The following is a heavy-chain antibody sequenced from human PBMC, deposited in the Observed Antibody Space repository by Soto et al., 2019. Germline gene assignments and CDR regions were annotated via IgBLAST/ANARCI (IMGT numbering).Heavy chain of an antibody. D-gene: IGHD3-22*01. CDR3: AKDRYYYDSSGYYEDVFDY. J-gene: IGHJ4*02. CDR2: ISSSSSYI. CDR1: GFTFSSYS. Sequence: GGSLRLSCAASGFTFSSYSMNWVRQAPGKGLEWVSSISSSSSYIYYADSVKGRFTISRDNAKNSLYLQMNSLRAEDTAVYYCAKDRYYYDSSGYYEDVFDYWGQGTLVTVSS. V-gene: IGHV3-21*01.